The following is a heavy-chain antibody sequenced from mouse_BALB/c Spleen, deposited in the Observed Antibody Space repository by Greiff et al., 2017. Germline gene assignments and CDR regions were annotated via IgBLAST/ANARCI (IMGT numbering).Heavy chain of an antibody. J-gene: IGHJ2*01. D-gene: IGHD1-1*01. CDR1: GYTFTSYW. CDR2: IFPGTGTT. Sequence: VKLVESGAELVKPGASVKLSCKTSGYTFTSYWIQWVKQRPGQGLGWIGEIFPGTGTTYYNEKFKGKATLTIDTSSSTAYMQLSSLTSEDSAVYFCARLDYYGSSDYWGQGTTLTVSS. CDR3: ARLDYYGSSDY. V-gene: IGHV1S132*01.